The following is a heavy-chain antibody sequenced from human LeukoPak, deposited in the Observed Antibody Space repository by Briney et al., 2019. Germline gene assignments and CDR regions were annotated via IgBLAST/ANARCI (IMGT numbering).Heavy chain of an antibody. CDR1: GFTFSSYS. CDR3: ARWELLRLDAFDI. D-gene: IGHD1-26*01. V-gene: IGHV3-21*01. J-gene: IGHJ3*02. CDR2: ISSSSSYI. Sequence: PGGSLRLSRAASGFTFSSYSMNWVRQAPGKGLEWVSSISSSSSYIYYADSVKGRFTISRDNAKNSLYLQMNSLRAEDTAVYYCARWELLRLDAFDIWGQGTMVTVSS.